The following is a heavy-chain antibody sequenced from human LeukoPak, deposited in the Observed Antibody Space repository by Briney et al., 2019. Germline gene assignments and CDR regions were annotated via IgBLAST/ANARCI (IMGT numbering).Heavy chain of an antibody. CDR3: ARDPNGDYIGAFEF. CDR1: GFTFNNYG. CDR2: IKGDGGGA. V-gene: IGHV3-23*01. D-gene: IGHD4-17*01. J-gene: IGHJ3*01. Sequence: GRSLRLSCAASGFTFNNYGMHWVRQAPGKGLEWVSDIKGDGGGAHYADSVKGRFTISRDNSKNTLYLQMNSLRFEDTAMYYCARDPNGDYIGAFEFWGLGTMVTVSS.